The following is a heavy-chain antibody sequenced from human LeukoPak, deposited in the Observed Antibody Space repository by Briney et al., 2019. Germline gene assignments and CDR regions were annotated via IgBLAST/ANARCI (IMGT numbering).Heavy chain of an antibody. V-gene: IGHV3-53*01. CDR2: IYSGGST. CDR3: ARDQCSSGWYRSNYYYGMDV. J-gene: IGHJ6*02. CDR1: GFTVSSNY. Sequence: GGSLRLSCAASGFTVSSNYMSWVRQAPGKGLEWVSVIYSGGSTYYADSVKGRFTISRDNSKNTLYLQMNSLRAEDTAVYYCARDQCSSGWYRSNYYYGMDVWGQGTTVTVSS. D-gene: IGHD6-19*01.